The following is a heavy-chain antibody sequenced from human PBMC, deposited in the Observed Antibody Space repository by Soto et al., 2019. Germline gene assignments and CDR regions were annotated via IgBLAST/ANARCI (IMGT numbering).Heavy chain of an antibody. CDR2: INPSGGST. V-gene: IGHV1-46*03. J-gene: IGHJ2*01. CDR3: TSGIETASAWYFDL. CDR1: GYTFTTYF. D-gene: IGHD3-3*02. Sequence: QVQLVQSGAEVKKPGASVKVSCKASGYTFTTYFIHWVRQAPGQGLEWMGLINPSGGSTSYAQKFRGRVPMTRDTSTSTVYMELSSLRSEDTAVYYCTSGIETASAWYFDLWGRGTLVTVSS.